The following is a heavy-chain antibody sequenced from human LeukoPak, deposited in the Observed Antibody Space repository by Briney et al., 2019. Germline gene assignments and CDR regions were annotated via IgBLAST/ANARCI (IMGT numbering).Heavy chain of an antibody. Sequence: SQTLSLTCAISGDSVSSNSAAWIWIRQSPSRGLEWLGRTYYRSKWYNDYAVSVRSRITINPDTSNNHFSLQLSSVTPEDTAVSYCARASHGYNDYWGQGTLVTVSS. V-gene: IGHV6-1*01. D-gene: IGHD5-18*01. CDR1: GDSVSSNSAA. J-gene: IGHJ4*02. CDR2: TYYRSKWYN. CDR3: ARASHGYNDY.